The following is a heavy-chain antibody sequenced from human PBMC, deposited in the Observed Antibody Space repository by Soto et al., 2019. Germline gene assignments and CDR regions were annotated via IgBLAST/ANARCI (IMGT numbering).Heavy chain of an antibody. J-gene: IGHJ6*02. CDR3: AKDGGPGIAAAGTHYYYGMDV. CDR2: ISYDGSNK. Sequence: GGSLRLSCAASGFTFSSYGMHWVRQAPGKGLEWVAVISYDGSNKYYADSVKGRFTISRDNSKNTLYLQMNSLRAEDTAVYYCAKDGGPGIAAAGTHYYYGMDVWGQGTTVTVSS. CDR1: GFTFSSYG. V-gene: IGHV3-30*18. D-gene: IGHD6-13*01.